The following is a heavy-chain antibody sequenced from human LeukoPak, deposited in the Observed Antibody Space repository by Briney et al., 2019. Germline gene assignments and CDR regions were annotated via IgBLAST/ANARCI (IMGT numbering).Heavy chain of an antibody. CDR2: ISSTSSYT. D-gene: IGHD3-16*01. V-gene: IGHV3-11*06. J-gene: IGHJ3*02. CDR3: ARGTYRGEKYYDSIGGPLDI. Sequence: GGSLRLSCAASGFTSSDHYLSWIRQALGKGLEWISYISSTSSYTYYADSVKGRFTISRDNAKNSLFLQIYSLRAEGTAVYYCARGTYRGEKYYDSIGGPLDIWGQGTMVTVSS. CDR1: GFTSSDHY.